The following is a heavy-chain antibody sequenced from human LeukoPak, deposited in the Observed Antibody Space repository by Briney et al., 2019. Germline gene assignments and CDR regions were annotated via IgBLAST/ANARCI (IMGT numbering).Heavy chain of an antibody. CDR1: GFTFNNYS. D-gene: IGHD3-22*01. J-gene: IGHJ4*02. Sequence: GVLRRLSCAASGFTFNNYSMSWVRQAPGKELESVSANSCSGAVTYYANTVKGPLTISRDNSKNTLYLQMTSPRAEDTALYYCASLDYFDSSDYGDYWGQGTLVTISS. CDR3: ASLDYFDSSDYGDY. CDR2: NSCSGAVT. V-gene: IGHV3-23*01.